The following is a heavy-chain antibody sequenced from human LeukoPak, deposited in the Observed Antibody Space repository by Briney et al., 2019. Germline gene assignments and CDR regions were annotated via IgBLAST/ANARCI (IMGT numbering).Heavy chain of an antibody. D-gene: IGHD2-2*01. Sequence: KPSETLSLTCAVYGGSFSGYYWSWIRQPPGKGLGWVGEINHSGSTNYNPSLKSRVTISVDTSKNQFSLKLSSVTAADTAVYYCARFGLSLVVPAAIYGLGAFDIWGRGTMVTVSS. CDR3: ARFGLSLVVPAAIYGLGAFDI. J-gene: IGHJ3*02. V-gene: IGHV4-34*01. CDR1: GGSFSGYY. CDR2: INHSGST.